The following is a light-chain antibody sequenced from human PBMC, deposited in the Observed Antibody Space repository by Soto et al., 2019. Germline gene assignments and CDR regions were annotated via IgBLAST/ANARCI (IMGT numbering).Light chain of an antibody. CDR3: QQYGRSWT. CDR2: GAS. CDR1: QSVSSN. J-gene: IGKJ1*01. V-gene: IGKV3-20*01. Sequence: EIVMTHSPATLSVSPCERATLSFRASQSVSSNLAWYQQKPGQAPRLLIYGASTRATGIADRFSGGGSGTDFTLTISRLEPEDFAVYHCQQYGRSWTFGQGTKVDI.